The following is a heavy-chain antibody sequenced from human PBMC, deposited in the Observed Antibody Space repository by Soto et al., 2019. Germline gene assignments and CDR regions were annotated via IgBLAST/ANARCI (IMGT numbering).Heavy chain of an antibody. V-gene: IGHV4-30-4*02. Sequence: SDTLSLTCTVSGGPISSGDYYWSWIRQPPGKGLEWIGYIYYSGSTYYNPSLKSRVTISVDTSKNQFSLKLSSVTAADTAVYYCARDRREYSSSSRGNWFDPWGQGTLVTVSS. CDR1: GGPISSGDYY. D-gene: IGHD6-6*01. CDR2: IYYSGST. J-gene: IGHJ5*02. CDR3: ARDRREYSSSSRGNWFDP.